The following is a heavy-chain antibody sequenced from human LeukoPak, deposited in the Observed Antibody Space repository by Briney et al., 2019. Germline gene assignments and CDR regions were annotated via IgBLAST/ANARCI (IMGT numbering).Heavy chain of an antibody. CDR1: GFTFSSYG. CDR3: ANDPKRTIFGVVKSAFDI. Sequence: GGSLRLSCAASGFTFSSYGMHWVRQAPGKGLEWVAFIRYDGSNKYYADSVKGRFTISRDNSKNTLYLQMNSLRAEDTAVYYCANDPKRTIFGVVKSAFDIWGQGTMVTVSS. D-gene: IGHD3-3*01. CDR2: IRYDGSNK. V-gene: IGHV3-30*02. J-gene: IGHJ3*02.